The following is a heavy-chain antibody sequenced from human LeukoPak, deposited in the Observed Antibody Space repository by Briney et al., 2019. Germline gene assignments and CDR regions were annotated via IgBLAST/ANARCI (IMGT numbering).Heavy chain of an antibody. CDR3: ASSQYYYDSSGYYHWFDP. Sequence: GGSLRLSCAASGFTFSSYWMHWVRQAPGKGLVWVSRINSDGSSTSYADSVKGRFTISRDNAKNTLYLQMNSLRAEDTAVYYCASSQYYYDSSGYYHWFDPWGQGTLVTVSS. D-gene: IGHD3-22*01. J-gene: IGHJ5*02. CDR2: INSDGSST. CDR1: GFTFSSYW. V-gene: IGHV3-74*01.